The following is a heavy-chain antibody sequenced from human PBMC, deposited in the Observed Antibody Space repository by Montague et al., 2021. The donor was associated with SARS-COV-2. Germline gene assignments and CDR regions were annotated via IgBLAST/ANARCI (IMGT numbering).Heavy chain of an antibody. J-gene: IGHJ3*01. D-gene: IGHD6-13*01. CDR1: GFIFSNFG. Sequence: SLRLSCAASGFIFSNFGMHWVRQAPGKGLEWVALISYEGSVQFYADSVKGRFTISRDNSQNTLYLQMNSLRLDDTAVYYCVRGAPNSSNAFDAWGQGPMVTVSS. CDR2: ISYEGSVQ. CDR3: VRGAPNSSNAFDA. V-gene: IGHV3-30*03.